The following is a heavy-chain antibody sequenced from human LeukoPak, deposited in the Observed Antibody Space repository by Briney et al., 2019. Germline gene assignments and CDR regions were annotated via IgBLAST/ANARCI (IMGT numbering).Heavy chain of an antibody. D-gene: IGHD3-22*01. CDR2: ISGSGGST. Sequence: YPGGSLRLSCAASGFTFSSYGMSWVRQAPGKGLEWVSAISGSGGSTYYADSVKGRFTISRDNSKNTLCLQMNSLRAEDTAVYYCAKWGPYYYDSSGPLDYWGQGTLVTVSS. CDR3: AKWGPYYYDSSGPLDY. J-gene: IGHJ4*02. V-gene: IGHV3-23*01. CDR1: GFTFSSYG.